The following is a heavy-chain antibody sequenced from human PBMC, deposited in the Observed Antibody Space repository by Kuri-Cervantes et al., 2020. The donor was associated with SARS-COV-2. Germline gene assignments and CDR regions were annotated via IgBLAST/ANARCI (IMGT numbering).Heavy chain of an antibody. CDR2: ISSSSSYI. CDR3: ARDSEVVVAPSAFAI. J-gene: IGHJ3*02. V-gene: IGHV3-21*01. D-gene: IGHD2-15*01. CDR1: GFTFSSYS. Sequence: GESLKISCAASGFTFSSYSMNWVRQAPGKGLEWVSSISSSSSYIHYADSVKGRFTISRDNAKNSLYLQMNSLRAEDTAVYYCARDSEVVVAPSAFAIWGQGTMVTVSS.